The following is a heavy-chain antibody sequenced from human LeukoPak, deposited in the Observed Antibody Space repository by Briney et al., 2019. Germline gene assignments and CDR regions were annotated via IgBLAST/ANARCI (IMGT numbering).Heavy chain of an antibody. J-gene: IGHJ3*02. CDR3: ARHEWGITNAFDI. Sequence: ASETLSLTCTVSGGSFSSSDYYWGWIRQPPGKGLEWIGSIYYSGTTYYNPSLKSRVTISVDTSKKQFSLKLRSVTAADTAVYYCARHEWGITNAFDIWGQGTMVTVSS. CDR2: IYYSGTT. D-gene: IGHD1-14*01. CDR1: GGSFSSSDYY. V-gene: IGHV4-39*01.